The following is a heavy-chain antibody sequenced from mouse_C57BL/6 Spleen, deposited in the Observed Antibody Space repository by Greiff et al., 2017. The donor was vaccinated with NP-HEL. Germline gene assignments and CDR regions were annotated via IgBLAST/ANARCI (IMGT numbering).Heavy chain of an antibody. Sequence: EVKLVESGGDLVKPGGSLNLSCAASGFTFSSYGMSWVRQTPDKRLEWVATISSGGSYTYYPDSVKGRFTISRDNAKNTLYLQMSSLKSEDTAMYYCARGNYFDYWGQGTTLTVSS. CDR1: GFTFSSYG. CDR2: ISSGGSYT. J-gene: IGHJ2*01. V-gene: IGHV5-6*01. CDR3: ARGNYFDY.